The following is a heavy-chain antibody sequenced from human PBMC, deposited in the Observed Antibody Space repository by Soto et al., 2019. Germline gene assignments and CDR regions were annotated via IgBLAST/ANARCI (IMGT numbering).Heavy chain of an antibody. Sequence: EKGLEWVSAISGSGGSTYYADSVKGRFTISRDNSKNTLYLQMNSLRAEDTAVYYCAKDQIFFFQAEDGIRDTVPVSAFLLNRSSDL. CDR2: ISGSGGST. D-gene: IGHD3-3*01. CDR3: AKDQIFFFQAEDGIRDTVPVSAFLLNRSSDL. J-gene: IGHJ2*01. V-gene: IGHV3-23*01.